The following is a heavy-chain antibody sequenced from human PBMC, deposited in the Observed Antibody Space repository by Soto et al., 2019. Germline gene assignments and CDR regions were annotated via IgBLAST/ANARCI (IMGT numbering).Heavy chain of an antibody. V-gene: IGHV1-18*01. J-gene: IGHJ5*02. CDR2: VSAYNGNT. CDR3: ARGYYDFWSGYSRDWFDP. D-gene: IGHD3-3*01. CDR1: GYTFTSYG. Sequence: ASVKVSCKASGYTFTSYGISWVRQAPGQGLEWMGWVSAYNGNTNYAQKLQGRVTMTTDTSTSTAYMELRSLRSDDTAVYYCARGYYDFWSGYSRDWFDPWGQGTLVTVSS.